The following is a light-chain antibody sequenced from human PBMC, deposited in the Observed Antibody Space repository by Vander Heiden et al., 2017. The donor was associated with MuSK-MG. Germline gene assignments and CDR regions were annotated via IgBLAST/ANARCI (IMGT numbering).Light chain of an antibody. J-gene: IGKJ5*01. Sequence: DIVMTQSPDSLAVSLGERATINCRSSQSVLYISNNKNYLAWFQQRPGQPPKLLISWASTRESGVPDRFSGSGFGTDFTLTISSLQAEDVAVYYCQQDVGSPITFGQGTQLEIK. CDR2: WAS. CDR1: QSVLYISNNKNY. CDR3: QQDVGSPIT. V-gene: IGKV4-1*01.